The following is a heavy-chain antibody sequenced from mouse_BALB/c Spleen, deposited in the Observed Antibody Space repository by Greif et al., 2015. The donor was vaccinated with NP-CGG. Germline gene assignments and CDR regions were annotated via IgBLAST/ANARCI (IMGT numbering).Heavy chain of an antibody. CDR1: GYTFTDYY. V-gene: IGHV1-84*02. J-gene: IGHJ4*01. Sequence: QVQLQQSGPELVKPGASVKISCKASGYTFTDYYINWVEQKPGRGLGWIGWIYPGSGNTKYNEKFKGKATLTVDTPSSTAYMQLSSLTSEDTAVYFCARRTGTEAMDYWGQGTSVTVSS. CDR2: IYPGSGNT. D-gene: IGHD4-1*01. CDR3: ARRTGTEAMDY.